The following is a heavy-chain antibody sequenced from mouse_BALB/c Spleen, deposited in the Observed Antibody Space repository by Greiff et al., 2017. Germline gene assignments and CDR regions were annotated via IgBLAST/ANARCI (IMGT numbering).Heavy chain of an antibody. Sequence: EVQLQESGPELVKPGASVKISCKASGYTFTDYNMHWVKQSHGKSLEWIGYIYPYNGGTGYNQKFKSKATLTVDNSSITAYMELRSLTSEDSAVYYCARGYGNWYYFDYWGQGTTLTVSS. J-gene: IGHJ2*01. CDR1: GYTFTDYN. D-gene: IGHD2-1*01. CDR3: ARGYGNWYYFDY. V-gene: IGHV1S29*02. CDR2: IYPYNGGT.